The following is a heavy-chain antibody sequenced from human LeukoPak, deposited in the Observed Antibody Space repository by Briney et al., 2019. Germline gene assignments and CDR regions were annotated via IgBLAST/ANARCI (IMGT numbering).Heavy chain of an antibody. J-gene: IGHJ5*02. CDR2: MNPNSGNT. D-gene: IGHD5-18*01. V-gene: IGHV1-8*01. CDR1: GYTFTSYD. Sequence: ASVKVSCKASGYTFTSYDINWVRQATGQGLEWMGWMNPNSGNTGYAQKFQGRVTMTRNTSIITAYMELSSLRSEDTAVYYWARVHSAMVPFDPWGQGTLVTVSS. CDR3: ARVHSAMVPFDP.